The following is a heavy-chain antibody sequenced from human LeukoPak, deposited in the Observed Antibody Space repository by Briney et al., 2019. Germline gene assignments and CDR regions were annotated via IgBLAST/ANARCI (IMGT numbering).Heavy chain of an antibody. V-gene: IGHV5-51*01. CDR3: GRQLVGYDVSSGDSPSLYY. D-gene: IGHD3-22*01. CDR1: GYSFTSYW. Sequence: GESLKISCKGSGYSFTSYWIGWVRQMPGKGLEWMGIIYPGDSDTRYSPSFQGQVTISADKSISTAYLQWSSLKASDTAMYYCGRQLVGYDVSSGDSPSLYYSGQGTLVTVSS. CDR2: IYPGDSDT. J-gene: IGHJ4*02.